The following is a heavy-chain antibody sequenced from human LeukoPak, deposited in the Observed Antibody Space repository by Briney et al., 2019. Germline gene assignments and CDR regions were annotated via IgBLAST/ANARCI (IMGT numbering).Heavy chain of an antibody. CDR2: IKEDGIEK. V-gene: IGHV3-7*01. CDR1: GFTLSSYW. Sequence: GGSLRLSRAASGFTLSSYWMRWVRQAPGKGLEGVANIKEDGIEKYYVDSVKGRFTISRDNAKNSLFMQMNSLKADATPVYHCARERRSGYSYGYVANAFDIWGQGTMVTVSS. J-gene: IGHJ3*02. CDR3: ARERRSGYSYGYVANAFDI. D-gene: IGHD5-18*01.